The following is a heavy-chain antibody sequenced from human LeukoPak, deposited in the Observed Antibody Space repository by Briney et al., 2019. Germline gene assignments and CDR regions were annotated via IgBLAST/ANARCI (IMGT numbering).Heavy chain of an antibody. CDR2: ISSSGSTI. CDR1: GFTFSSYE. V-gene: IGHV3-48*03. Sequence: GGSLRLSCAASGFTFSSYEMNWVRQAPGKGLGWVSYISSSGSTIYYADSVKGRFTISRDNAKNSLYLQMNSLRAEDTAVYYCARDLTVREAVAFDIWGQGTMVTVSS. J-gene: IGHJ3*02. D-gene: IGHD4-17*01. CDR3: ARDLTVREAVAFDI.